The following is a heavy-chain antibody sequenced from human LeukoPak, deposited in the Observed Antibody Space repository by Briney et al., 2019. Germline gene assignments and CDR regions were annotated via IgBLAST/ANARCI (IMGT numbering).Heavy chain of an antibody. J-gene: IGHJ5*02. CDR3: ASGSSGYDP. V-gene: IGHV4-4*07. Sequence: PSETLSLTCTVSGSSISNYYWSWIRQPAGKGLEWIGRIYSSGTTIYNPSLKSRVTMSVDTSKNQFSLRLSSVTAADTAVYFCASGSSGYDPWGQGTLVTVSS. CDR2: IYSSGTT. D-gene: IGHD5-12*01. CDR1: GSSISNYY.